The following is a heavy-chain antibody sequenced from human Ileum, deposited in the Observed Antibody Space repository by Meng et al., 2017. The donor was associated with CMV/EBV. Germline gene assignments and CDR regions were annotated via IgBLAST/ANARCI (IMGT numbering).Heavy chain of an antibody. J-gene: IGHJ4*02. CDR3: ARDGLSGRYFDY. CDR2: IDTNTGNP. Sequence: CKTSGYTFTSNNISWVRQAPGQGPEWMGWIDTNTGNPTYAQGFTGRFVFSLDTSVNTAYLQISSLKAEDTAVYYCARDGLSGRYFDYWGQGTLVTVSS. CDR1: GYTFTSNN. V-gene: IGHV7-4-1*02. D-gene: IGHD1-26*01.